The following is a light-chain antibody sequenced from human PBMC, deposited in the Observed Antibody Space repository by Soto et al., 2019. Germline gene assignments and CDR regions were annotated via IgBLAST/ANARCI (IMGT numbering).Light chain of an antibody. CDR2: KVS. J-gene: IGKJ5*01. V-gene: IGKV2-30*02. CDR3: MQGTHWPLT. CDR1: QSLLHSNGYNY. Sequence: DIVMTQSPLSLPVTPGEPASISCRSSQSLLHSNGYNYLDWYLQRPGQSPRRLIYKVSHRDSGVPDRFSASGSGTDFTLTISRVEAEDVGIYYCMQGTHWPLTFGQGTRLEIK.